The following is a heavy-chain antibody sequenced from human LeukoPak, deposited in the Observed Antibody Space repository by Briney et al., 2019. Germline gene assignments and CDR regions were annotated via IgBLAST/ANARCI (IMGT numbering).Heavy chain of an antibody. J-gene: IGHJ4*02. CDR1: GYTFTSYG. Sequence: VASVKVSCKASGYTFTSYGISWVRQAPGQGLEWMGWISGYNGKTNYAQKLQGRVTMTTDTSTSTAYMELRSLRSDDTAVYYCARDTGIAVAGTGDFDYWGQGTLVTVSS. CDR2: ISGYNGKT. V-gene: IGHV1-18*01. D-gene: IGHD6-13*01. CDR3: ARDTGIAVAGTGDFDY.